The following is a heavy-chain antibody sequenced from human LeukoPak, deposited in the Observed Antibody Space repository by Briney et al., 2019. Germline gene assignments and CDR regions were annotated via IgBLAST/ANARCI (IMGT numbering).Heavy chain of an antibody. CDR3: TRDLHYRAWDSGDCHFDY. J-gene: IGHJ4*02. V-gene: IGHV1-18*01. CDR2: ISVYNGNT. D-gene: IGHD4-17*01. Sequence: GASVKVSCKISGYTFTNFGVSWVRQAPGQGLEWLGRISVYNGNTKYAQKVQGRVTMTADTSRSTAYMELRSLRPDDTAVYFCTRDLHYRAWDSGDCHFDYWGQGTLVTVSS. CDR1: GYTFTNFG.